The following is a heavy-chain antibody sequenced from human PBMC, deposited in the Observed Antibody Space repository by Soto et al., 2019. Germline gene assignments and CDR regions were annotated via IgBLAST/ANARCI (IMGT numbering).Heavy chain of an antibody. CDR3: ARHTEYTVTMVRGVTAFDP. V-gene: IGHV5-51*01. J-gene: IGHJ5*02. D-gene: IGHD3-10*01. Sequence: PGQALNLSCKGSGYSFTSYWIGWVRQMPGKGLEWMGIIYPGDSDTRYSPSFQGQVTISADKSISTAYLQWSSLKASDTAMYYCARHTEYTVTMVRGVTAFDPWGQGTLVTVSS. CDR1: GYSFTSYW. CDR2: IYPGDSDT.